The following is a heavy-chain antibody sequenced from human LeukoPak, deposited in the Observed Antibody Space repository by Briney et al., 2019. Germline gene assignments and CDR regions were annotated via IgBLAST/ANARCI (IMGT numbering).Heavy chain of an antibody. CDR3: AKATSIVGATSFSAFDI. Sequence: GGSLRLSCAASGFTFSSYWMHWVRQAPGKGLVWVSRINSDGSSTSYADSVKGRFTISRDNAKNTLYLQMNSLRAEDTAVYYCAKATSIVGATSFSAFDIWGQGTMVTVSS. CDR2: INSDGSST. D-gene: IGHD1-26*01. V-gene: IGHV3-74*01. CDR1: GFTFSSYW. J-gene: IGHJ3*02.